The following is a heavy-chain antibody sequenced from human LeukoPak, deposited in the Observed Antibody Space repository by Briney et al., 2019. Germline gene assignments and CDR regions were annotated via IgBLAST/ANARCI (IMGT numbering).Heavy chain of an antibody. Sequence: GGSLRLSCAASGFTLSSYSMNWVRQAPGKGLEWVSSISSSSSYIYYADSVKGRFTISRDNARNSLYLQMNSLRAEDTAVYYCAKAGFYCGGDCYSSRNWFDPWGQGTLVTVSS. J-gene: IGHJ5*02. CDR2: ISSSSSYI. CDR1: GFTLSSYS. CDR3: AKAGFYCGGDCYSSRNWFDP. V-gene: IGHV3-21*01. D-gene: IGHD2-21*02.